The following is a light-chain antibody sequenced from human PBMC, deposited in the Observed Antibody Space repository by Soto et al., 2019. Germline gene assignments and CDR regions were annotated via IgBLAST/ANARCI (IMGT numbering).Light chain of an antibody. CDR3: QVWDSTSHHVV. V-gene: IGLV3-21*02. Sequence: SSELTQTPSVSVAPGQTARITCGGDNIRRKTVHWYQQKPGQAPVLVVYDDSDRPSGIPERFSGSNSGNPATLTISRVEAGDEADYYCQVWDSTSHHVVFGGGTKVTVL. J-gene: IGLJ2*01. CDR1: NIRRKT. CDR2: DDS.